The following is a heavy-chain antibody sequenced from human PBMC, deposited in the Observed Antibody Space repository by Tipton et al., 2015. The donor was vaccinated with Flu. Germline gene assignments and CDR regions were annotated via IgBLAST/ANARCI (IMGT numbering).Heavy chain of an antibody. J-gene: IGHJ4*02. CDR1: GYTATTYW. D-gene: IGHD6-19*01. CDR2: IHPSDSNV. Sequence: EVQLVQSGAEVKKPGESLKISCQTSGYTATTYWIAWVRQMPGKGLEWMGIIHPSDSNVIYSPSFQGQVTISVDTSLTSAYLQWSSLQASDTAIYYCARQYGSGWPFDIWGQGTLVSVSS. CDR3: ARQYGSGWPFDI. V-gene: IGHV5-51*01.